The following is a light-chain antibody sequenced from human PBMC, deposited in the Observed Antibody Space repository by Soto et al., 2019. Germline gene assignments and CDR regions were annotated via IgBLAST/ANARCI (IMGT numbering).Light chain of an antibody. CDR3: LSYTTSSTAYV. CDR1: RRDFGGYNY. Sequence: GLTPPASLSGSPGQSITISCAGTRRDFGGYNYVSWFQQHPGKAPKLMISDVSNRPSGVSNRFSGSKSGNTASLTISGLQAEDEADYYCLSYTTSSTAYVFGTGTKATVL. J-gene: IGLJ1*01. CDR2: DVS. V-gene: IGLV2-14*01.